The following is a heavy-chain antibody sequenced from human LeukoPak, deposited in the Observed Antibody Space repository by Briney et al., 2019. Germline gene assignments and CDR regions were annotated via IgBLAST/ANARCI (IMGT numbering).Heavy chain of an antibody. D-gene: IGHD3-16*02. J-gene: IGHJ6*03. CDR1: GGTFSSYA. CDR3: ATQLYYDYVWGSYRLGYMDV. CDR2: IIPIFGTA. V-gene: IGHV1-69*01. Sequence: SVKVSCKASGGTFSSYAISWVRQAPGHGLEWMGGIIPIFGTANYAQKFQGRVTITADESTSTAYMELSSLRSEDTAVYYCATQLYYDYVWGSYRLGYMDVWGKGTTVTVSS.